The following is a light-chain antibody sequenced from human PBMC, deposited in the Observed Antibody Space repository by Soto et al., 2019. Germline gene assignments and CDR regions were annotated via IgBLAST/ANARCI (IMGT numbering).Light chain of an antibody. CDR3: CSYARTTHV. V-gene: IGLV2-11*01. CDR2: DVT. CDR1: TSDIGGYKY. J-gene: IGLJ1*01. Sequence: QSALTQPPSVSGSPGQSVTISCTGTTSDIGGYKYGSWYQQLPGKAPKLMIFDVTKLPSGVPDRFSGSNSGNTASLTISGLQAEDEAIYYCCSYARTTHVFGTGTKLTVL.